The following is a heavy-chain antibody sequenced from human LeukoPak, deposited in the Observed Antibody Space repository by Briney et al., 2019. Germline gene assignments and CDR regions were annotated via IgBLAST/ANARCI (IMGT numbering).Heavy chain of an antibody. CDR2: INHSGST. D-gene: IGHD5-18*01. CDR1: GGSFSGYY. CDR3: ARPRSAQPWYFDL. J-gene: IGHJ2*01. Sequence: SETLSLTCAVYGGSFSGYYWSWIRQPPGKGLEWIGEINHSGSTNYNPSLKSRVTISVDTSKNQFSLKLSSVTAADTAVYYCARPRSAQPWYFDLWGRGTLVTVSS. V-gene: IGHV4-34*01.